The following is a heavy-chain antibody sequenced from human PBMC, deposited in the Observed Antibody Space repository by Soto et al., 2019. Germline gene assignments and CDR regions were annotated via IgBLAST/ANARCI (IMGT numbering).Heavy chain of an antibody. CDR1: GFTFSSYA. V-gene: IGHV3-23*01. CDR2: ISGSGDST. Sequence: GGSLRLSCAASGFTFSSYAMSWVRQAPGKGLEWVSAISGSGDSTYYADSVKGRFTISRDNSKNTLYLQMNSLRAGDTAVYYCAKASGYSTSWGWLYGMDVWGQGTTVTVSS. J-gene: IGHJ6*02. CDR3: AKASGYSTSWGWLYGMDV. D-gene: IGHD6-13*01.